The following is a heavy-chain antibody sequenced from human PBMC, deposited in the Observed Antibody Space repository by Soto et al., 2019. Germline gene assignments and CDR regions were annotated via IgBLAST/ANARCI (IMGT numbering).Heavy chain of an antibody. V-gene: IGHV2-5*02. CDR2: IYWDDDK. CDR3: AHSGRKQWLVYRDAFDI. D-gene: IGHD6-19*01. J-gene: IGHJ3*02. Sequence: SGPTLVNPTQTLTLTCTFSGFSLSTSGVGVGWIRQPPGKALEWLALIYWDDDKRYSPSLKSRLTITKDTSKNQVVLTMTNMDPVDTATYYCAHSGRKQWLVYRDAFDIWGQGTRVTVSS. CDR1: GFSLSTSGVG.